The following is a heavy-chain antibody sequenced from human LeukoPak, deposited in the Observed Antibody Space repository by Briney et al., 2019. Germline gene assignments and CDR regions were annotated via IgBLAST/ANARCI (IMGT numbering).Heavy chain of an antibody. V-gene: IGHV1-8*01. Sequence: ASVKVPCKASGYTFTSYDIDWVRQATGQGLEWMGWMNPNSGNTGYAQKFQGRVTMTRNTSISTAYMELSSLRSEDTAAYYCARGTRVGLRWPGYWGQGTLVTVSS. CDR2: MNPNSGNT. D-gene: IGHD4-23*01. J-gene: IGHJ4*02. CDR3: ARGTRVGLRWPGY. CDR1: GYTFTSYD.